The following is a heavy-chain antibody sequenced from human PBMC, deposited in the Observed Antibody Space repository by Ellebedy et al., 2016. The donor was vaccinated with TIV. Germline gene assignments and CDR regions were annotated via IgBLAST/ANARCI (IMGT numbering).Heavy chain of an antibody. J-gene: IGHJ4*02. CDR2: ISYSGDLM. CDR3: ARLGVIAAAGTSDF. V-gene: IGHV3-11*01. D-gene: IGHD6-13*01. Sequence: PGGSLRLSCAASGFTLSGYYMSWFRQAPGKGPEWVSYISYSGDLMYYADSVKGRFTTSSDNAGNSLYLQMTSLRAEDTAVYYCARLGVIAAAGTSDFWGQGTLVIVSS. CDR1: GFTLSGYY.